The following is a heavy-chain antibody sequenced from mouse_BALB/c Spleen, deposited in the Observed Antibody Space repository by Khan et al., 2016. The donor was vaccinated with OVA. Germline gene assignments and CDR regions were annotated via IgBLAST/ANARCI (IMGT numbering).Heavy chain of an antibody. CDR2: ISYSGNT. J-gene: IGHJ3*01. CDR3: ARKDYYDYDPFPY. D-gene: IGHD2-4*01. CDR1: GYSITSEYT. V-gene: IGHV3-2*02. Sequence: EVQLQESGPGLVKPSQSLSLTCTVTGYSITSEYTWNWIRQFPENKLEWMGFISYSGNTRYNPSLKSRISINRDTPKNQFFLQLNSVTSEDTATYYCARKDYYDYDPFPYWGQGTLVTVSA.